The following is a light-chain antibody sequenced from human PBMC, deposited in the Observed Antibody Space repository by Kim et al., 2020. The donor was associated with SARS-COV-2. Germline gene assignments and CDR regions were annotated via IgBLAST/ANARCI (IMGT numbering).Light chain of an antibody. Sequence: QSVTISCTGTSSDVGSYTRVSWYQQPPGTAPKLMIYEVSNRPSGVPDRFSGSKSGNTASLTISGLQAEDEADYYCSSYTSSSTSYVFGTGTKVTVL. CDR1: SSDVGSYTR. CDR3: SSYTSSSTSYV. V-gene: IGLV2-18*02. CDR2: EVS. J-gene: IGLJ1*01.